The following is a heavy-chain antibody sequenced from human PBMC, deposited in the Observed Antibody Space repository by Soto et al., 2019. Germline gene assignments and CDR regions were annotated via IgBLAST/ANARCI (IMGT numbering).Heavy chain of an antibody. CDR2: IKSDGSGT. Sequence: EVQLVDSGGGLVQPGGSLRLSCAASGFTFSSYWMHWVRQAPGKGLVWVSRIKSDGSGTSYADSVKGRLTISRDNAKNTLYLQMNSLRAEDTAVYYCARGDGDYYDGNGYLGRHWGQGTLVTVSP. CDR3: ARGDGDYYDGNGYLGRH. J-gene: IGHJ4*02. V-gene: IGHV3-74*01. CDR1: GFTFSSYW. D-gene: IGHD3-22*01.